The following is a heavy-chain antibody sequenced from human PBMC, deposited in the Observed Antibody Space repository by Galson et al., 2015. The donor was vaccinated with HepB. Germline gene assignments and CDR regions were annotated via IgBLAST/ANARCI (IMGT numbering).Heavy chain of an antibody. CDR2: TYYRSKWYN. Sequence: CAISGDSVSSSSAAWNWIRQSPSRGLEWLGRTYYRSKWYNEYALSVKSRISINPDTSRNQLSLQLNSVTPEDTAVYYCAREAHYFDCWGQGSLVIVSS. J-gene: IGHJ4*02. CDR3: AREAHYFDC. V-gene: IGHV6-1*01. CDR1: GDSVSSSSAA.